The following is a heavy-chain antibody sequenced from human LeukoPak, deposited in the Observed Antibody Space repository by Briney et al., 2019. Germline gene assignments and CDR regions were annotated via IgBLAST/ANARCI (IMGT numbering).Heavy chain of an antibody. CDR3: ARNGVAVTCWFDP. Sequence: SETLSLTCTVSGGSISSYYWSWIRQPPGQGLEWIGYIYYSGSTDYNPSPQSRVTISVDTSKNPFSLELSSVTAADTAVYCCARNGVAVTCWFDPWGQGTLVTVSS. D-gene: IGHD6-19*01. V-gene: IGHV4-59*01. J-gene: IGHJ5*02. CDR2: IYYSGST. CDR1: GGSISSYY.